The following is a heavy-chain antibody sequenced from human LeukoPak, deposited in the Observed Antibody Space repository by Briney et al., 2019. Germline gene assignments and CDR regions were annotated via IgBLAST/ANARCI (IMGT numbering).Heavy chain of an antibody. V-gene: IGHV3-43*02. D-gene: IGHD3-3*01. CDR2: ISGDGGST. CDR3: AKDIVPYDFWSGYYYEPSY. Sequence: GGSLRLSCAASGFTFDDYAMHWVRQAPGKGLEWVSLISGDGGSTYYADSVKGRFTISRDNSKNSLYLQMNSLRTEDTALYYCAKDIVPYDFWSGYYYEPSYWGQGTLVPVSS. J-gene: IGHJ4*02. CDR1: GFTFDDYA.